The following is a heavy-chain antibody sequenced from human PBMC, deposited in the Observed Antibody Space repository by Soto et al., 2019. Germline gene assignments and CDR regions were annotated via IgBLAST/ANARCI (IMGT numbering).Heavy chain of an antibody. V-gene: IGHV4-34*01. D-gene: IGHD6-6*01. CDR1: GGSFSGYY. Sequence: SETLSLTCAVYGGSFSGYYWSWIRQPPGKGLEWIGEINHSGSTNYNPSLKSRVTISGDTSKNQFSLKLSSVTAADTAVYYCARGTANTEYSSSNWFDPWGQGTLVTVSS. CDR3: ARGTANTEYSSSNWFDP. CDR2: INHSGST. J-gene: IGHJ5*02.